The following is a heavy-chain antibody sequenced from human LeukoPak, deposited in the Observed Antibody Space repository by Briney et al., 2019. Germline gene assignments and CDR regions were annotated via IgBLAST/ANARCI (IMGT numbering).Heavy chain of an antibody. D-gene: IGHD3-9*01. CDR2: INANSGGT. CDR1: GDTFTGYY. V-gene: IGHV1-2*02. Sequence: GASVKGSCKASGDTFTGYYMHWVRQAPGQGLEWMGWINANSGGTNYAQKFQGRVTMARDTSNSTAYLELSRLRSDDPAVYYCARDHSKGDFDWLFNAFDIWGQGTMVTVSS. CDR3: ARDHSKGDFDWLFNAFDI. J-gene: IGHJ3*02.